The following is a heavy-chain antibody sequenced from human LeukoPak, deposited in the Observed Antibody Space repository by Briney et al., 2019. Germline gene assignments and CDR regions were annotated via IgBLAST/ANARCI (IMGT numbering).Heavy chain of an antibody. D-gene: IGHD1-26*01. J-gene: IGHJ4*02. CDR2: ICYSGST. CDR1: GGSISSYY. V-gene: IGHV4-59*01. CDR3: ASGSYSFYYFDY. Sequence: SETLSLTCTVSGGSISSYYWAWIRQPPGKGLDWIGYICYSGSTNYNPSLKSRVTISVDTSKNQFSLKLSSVTAADTAVYYCASGSYSFYYFDYWGQGTLVTVSS.